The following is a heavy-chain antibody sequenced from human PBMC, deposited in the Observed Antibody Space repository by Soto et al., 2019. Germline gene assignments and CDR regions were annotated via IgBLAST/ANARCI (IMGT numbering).Heavy chain of an antibody. Sequence: ESGGGLVQPGESLRLSCVASGFSFSSYGMSWVRQAPGKGLEWASIISGSGDAKYYADSVKGRFTISRDNSKNTMYLQMDSLRAEDTAVYYCAKDFDSDETSHGPNEYWGQGTLVTVSS. CDR2: ISGSGDAK. V-gene: IGHV3-23*01. D-gene: IGHD3-22*01. CDR1: GFSFSSYG. J-gene: IGHJ4*02. CDR3: AKDFDSDETSHGPNEY.